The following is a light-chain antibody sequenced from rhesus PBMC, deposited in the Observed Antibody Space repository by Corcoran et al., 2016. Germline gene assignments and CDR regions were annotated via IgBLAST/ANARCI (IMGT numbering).Light chain of an antibody. CDR2: EVT. CDR3: SSYASSSTFI. V-gene: IGLV2-13*03. J-gene: IGLJ1*01. CDR1: SSDIGGYNR. Sequence: QAAPTKSPSVSGSPGQSVNISCTGTSSDIGGYNRVSWYQQHPGKAPKLMIYEVTRRPSGVSERFSGSKSGNTASLTISGLQAEDEGDYYCSSYASSSTFIFGVGTRLTVL.